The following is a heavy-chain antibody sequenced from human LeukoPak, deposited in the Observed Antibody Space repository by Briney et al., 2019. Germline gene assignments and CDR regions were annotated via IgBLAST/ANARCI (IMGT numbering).Heavy chain of an antibody. CDR2: MNPSGST. D-gene: IGHD3-22*01. CDR3: ARGRQDVTMIVVVMTAVSYYLDV. V-gene: IGHV4-34*01. Sequence: SETLSLTCAVYGGSFSGYYWTWIRQTPEKGLEWIGEMNPSGSTNYIPSLKSRVTISVDTSKNQFSLELSSVTAADTAVYYCARGRQDVTMIVVVMTAVSYYLDVWGKGTTVTVS. CDR1: GGSFSGYY. J-gene: IGHJ6*03.